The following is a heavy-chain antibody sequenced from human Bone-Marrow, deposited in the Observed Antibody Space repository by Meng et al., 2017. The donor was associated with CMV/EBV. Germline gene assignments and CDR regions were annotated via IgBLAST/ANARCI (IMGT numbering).Heavy chain of an antibody. D-gene: IGHD3-22*01. CDR1: GFTFSSYA. CDR3: ARTYYYDSSGYYGHFDY. Sequence: QVQLVDSXXGXVQPGXXLXXXXXXSGFTFSSYAMHWVRQAPGKGLEWVAVISYDGSNKYYADSVKGRFTISRDNSKNTLYLQMNSLRAEDTAVYYCARTYYYDSSGYYGHFDYWGQGTLVTVSS. J-gene: IGHJ4*02. V-gene: IGHV3-30-3*01. CDR2: ISYDGSNK.